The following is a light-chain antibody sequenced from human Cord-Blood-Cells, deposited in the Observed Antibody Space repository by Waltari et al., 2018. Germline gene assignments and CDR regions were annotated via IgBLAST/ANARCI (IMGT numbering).Light chain of an antibody. Sequence: DIQIIHSPSSLSASVGGRVTITCRASQSSSSYLNWYQQKPGKAPKLLIYAASSLQSGVPARFSGSGSGTDFTLTISSLQPEDFATYYCQQSNSTTWTFGQGTKVEIK. CDR1: QSSSSY. J-gene: IGKJ1*01. CDR2: AAS. V-gene: IGKV1-39*01. CDR3: QQSNSTTWT.